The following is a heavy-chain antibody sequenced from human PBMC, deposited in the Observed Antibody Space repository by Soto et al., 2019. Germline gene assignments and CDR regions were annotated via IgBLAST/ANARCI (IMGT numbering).Heavy chain of an antibody. CDR1: GYSFTPYA. D-gene: IGHD3-22*01. CDR2: INPGNGNT. CDR3: AIGGYFDSRNGLAY. V-gene: IGHV1-3*01. Sequence: ASVKVSCLASGYSFTPYAMHWVCQAPGRRLEWMGWINPGNGNTKYSQQFQGRVIMDRDTSASTAYMEVSSLRSEDTAVYYCAIGGYFDSRNGLAYWYLGTLVSVFS. J-gene: IGHJ4*02.